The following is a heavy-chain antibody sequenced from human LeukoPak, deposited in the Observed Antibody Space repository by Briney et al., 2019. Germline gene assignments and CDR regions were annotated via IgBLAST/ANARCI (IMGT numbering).Heavy chain of an antibody. CDR1: GGSFSGYY. Sequence: SETLSLTCAVYGGSFSGYYWSWIRQPPEKGLEWMGDIIHSGSANYNPSLKSRVTISVDTSKNHFSLKLSSVTVADTAIYYCARLLYSGNYEGDYWGQGTLVTVSS. CDR3: ARLLYSGNYEGDY. CDR2: IIHSGSA. V-gene: IGHV4-34*12. D-gene: IGHD5-12*01. J-gene: IGHJ4*02.